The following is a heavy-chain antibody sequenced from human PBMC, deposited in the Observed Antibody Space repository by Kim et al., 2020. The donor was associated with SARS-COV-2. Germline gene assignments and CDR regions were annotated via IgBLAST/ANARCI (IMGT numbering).Heavy chain of an antibody. D-gene: IGHD4-17*01. CDR2: ISYDGKIK. CDR1: GFNFDSYG. Sequence: GGSLRLSCTTSGFNFDSYGMHWVRQAPGKGLEWVAIISYDGKIKYYGDSVKGRFTISRDNSDNTLFLQMNSLRAEDTAVYYCAKDILSLLEDSRDYPDYWGQGTLVTVSS. V-gene: IGHV3-30*18. J-gene: IGHJ4*02. CDR3: AKDILSLLEDSRDYPDY.